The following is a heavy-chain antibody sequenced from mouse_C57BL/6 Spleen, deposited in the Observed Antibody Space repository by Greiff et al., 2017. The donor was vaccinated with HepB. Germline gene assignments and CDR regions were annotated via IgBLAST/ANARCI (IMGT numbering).Heavy chain of an antibody. Sequence: EVKLMESGAELVRPGASVKLSCTASGFNIKDYYMHWVKQRPEPGLEWIGRIDPEDGDTEYAPKFQGKATMTADTSSHTAYLQLSSLTSEDTAVYYCTRSYGRSYEYYFDYWGQGTTLTVSS. V-gene: IGHV14-1*01. D-gene: IGHD1-1*01. CDR3: TRSYGRSYEYYFDY. J-gene: IGHJ2*01. CDR1: GFNIKDYY. CDR2: IDPEDGDT.